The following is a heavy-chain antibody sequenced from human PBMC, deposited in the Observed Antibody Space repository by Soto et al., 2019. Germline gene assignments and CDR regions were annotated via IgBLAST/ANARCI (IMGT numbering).Heavy chain of an antibody. V-gene: IGHV1-69*13. CDR2: IIPIFGTA. D-gene: IGHD3-9*01. Sequence: SVKVSCKASGGTFSSYAIIWVRQAHGQGLEWMGGIIPIFGTANYAQKFQGRVTITADESTSTAYMELSSLRSEDTAVYYCARGRGGYDINWFDPWGQGTLVTVSS. CDR3: ARGRGGYDINWFDP. CDR1: GGTFSSYA. J-gene: IGHJ5*02.